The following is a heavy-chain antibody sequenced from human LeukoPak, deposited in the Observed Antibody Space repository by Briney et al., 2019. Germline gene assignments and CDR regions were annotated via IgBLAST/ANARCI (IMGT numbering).Heavy chain of an antibody. J-gene: IGHJ4*02. D-gene: IGHD3-22*01. Sequence: ASVKVSCKASGGTFSSYAISWVRQAPGQGLEWMGRIIPIFGTANYAQKFQGRVTITTDESTSTAYMELSSLRSEDTAVYYCASSNYYDSSSYYDYWGQGTLVTVSS. CDR1: GGTFSSYA. CDR3: ASSNYYDSSSYYDY. V-gene: IGHV1-69*05. CDR2: IIPIFGTA.